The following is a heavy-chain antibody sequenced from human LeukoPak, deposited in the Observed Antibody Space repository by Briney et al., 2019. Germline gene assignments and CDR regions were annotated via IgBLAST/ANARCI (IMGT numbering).Heavy chain of an antibody. V-gene: IGHV1-46*01. D-gene: IGHD3/OR15-3a*01. CDR3: ARWGASGLALIYYYGMDV. Sequence: GGSLRLSCAASGFTFSTYGMHWVRQAPGQGLEWMGIINPSGGSTSYAQKFQGRVTMTRDTSTRIVYMELSSLRSEDTAVYYCARWGASGLALIYYYGMDVWGQGTTVTVSS. CDR1: GFTFSTYG. J-gene: IGHJ6*02. CDR2: INPSGGST.